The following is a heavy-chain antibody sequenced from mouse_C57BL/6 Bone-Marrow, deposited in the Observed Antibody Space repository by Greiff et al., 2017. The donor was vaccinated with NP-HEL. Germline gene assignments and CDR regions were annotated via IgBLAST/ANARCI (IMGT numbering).Heavy chain of an antibody. CDR3: AGARFAY. V-gene: IGHV1-4*01. J-gene: IGHJ3*01. CDR1: GYTFTSYT. CDR2: INPSSGYT. Sequence: QVHVKQSGAELARPGASVKMSCKASGYTFTSYTMHWVKQRPGQGLEWIGYINPSSGYTKYNQKFKDKATLTADKSSSTAYMHMSSLTSEDTAVYYCAGARFAYWGQGTLVTVSA.